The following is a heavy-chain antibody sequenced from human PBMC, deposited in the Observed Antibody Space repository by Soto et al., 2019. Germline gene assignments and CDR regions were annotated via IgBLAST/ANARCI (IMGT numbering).Heavy chain of an antibody. CDR3: ARARITMVREVIKYNMDV. D-gene: IGHD3-10*01. Sequence: SETLSLTCAVYGGSFSGYYWSWIRQPPGKGLEWIGYIYNSGSTHSNPSLQSRVTISVDTSKNQFSLKLSSVTAADTGIYYCARARITMVREVIKYNMDVWGQGTTVTVSS. CDR2: IYNSGST. V-gene: IGHV4-59*01. J-gene: IGHJ6*02. CDR1: GGSFSGYY.